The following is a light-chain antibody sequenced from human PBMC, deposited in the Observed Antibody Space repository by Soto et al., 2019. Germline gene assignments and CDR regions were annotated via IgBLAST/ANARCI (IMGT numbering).Light chain of an antibody. CDR2: VVS. Sequence: QSALTQPASVSGSPGQSITISCTGTSSDVGAYDYVSWYQQHPDKAPKLIIFVVSNRPSGVSNRFSGSKSGNTASLTISGLHAEDDADYYCSLYRSSDTPYVFGTGTKLTVL. CDR3: SLYRSSDTPYV. V-gene: IGLV2-14*01. J-gene: IGLJ1*01. CDR1: SSDVGAYDY.